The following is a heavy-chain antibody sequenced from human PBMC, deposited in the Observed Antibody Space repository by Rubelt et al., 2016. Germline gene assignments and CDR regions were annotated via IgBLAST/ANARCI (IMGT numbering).Heavy chain of an antibody. CDR3: ARCPYYYGSGRLNWFDP. CDR2: INHSGST. V-gene: IGHV4-39*01. J-gene: IGHJ5*02. D-gene: IGHD3-10*01. Sequence: QLQLQESGPGLVKPSDTLSLSCTVSGGSISTGSYYWGWIRPAPGTGLEWIGEINHSGSTNYHQSLKSRVTISVDTSKNQFYRKGSCGTAADTAVYYCARCPYYYGSGRLNWFDPWGQGTLVTVSS. CDR1: GGSISTGSYY.